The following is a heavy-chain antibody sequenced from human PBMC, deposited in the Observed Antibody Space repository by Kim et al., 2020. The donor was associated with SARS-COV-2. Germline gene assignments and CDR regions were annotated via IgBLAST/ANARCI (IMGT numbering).Heavy chain of an antibody. V-gene: IGHV4-34*01. Sequence: SETLSLTCAVYGGSFSGYYWSWIRQPPGKGLEWIGEINHSGSTNYNPSLKSRVTISVDTSKNQFSLKLSSVTAADMAVYYCARGRGSTSWARFDPWGQGTLVTVSS. D-gene: IGHD2-2*01. J-gene: IGHJ5*02. CDR2: INHSGST. CDR1: GGSFSGYY. CDR3: ARGRGSTSWARFDP.